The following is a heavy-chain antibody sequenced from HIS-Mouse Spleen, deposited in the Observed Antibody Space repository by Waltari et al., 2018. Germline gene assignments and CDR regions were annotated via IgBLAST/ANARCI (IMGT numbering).Heavy chain of an antibody. CDR1: GVTFSRYR. J-gene: IGHJ3*02. V-gene: IGHV3-30*03. CDR3: ARALQLTGDPSDAFDI. CDR2: ISYDGSNK. D-gene: IGHD7-27*01. Sequence: VQPGRSLRLSCAASGVTFSRYRMHWVRQAPGKGLEWVAVISYDGSNKYYADSVKGRFTIPRDNSKNTLYLQMNSLRAEDTAVYYCARALQLTGDPSDAFDIWGQGTMVTVSS.